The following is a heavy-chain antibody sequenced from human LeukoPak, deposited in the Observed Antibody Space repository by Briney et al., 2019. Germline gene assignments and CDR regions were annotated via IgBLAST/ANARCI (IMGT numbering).Heavy chain of an antibody. Sequence: SETLSLTCTVSGGSISSYYWSWIRQPAGKGLEWIGRIYTSGSTNYNPSLKSRVTISVDTSKNQFSLKLSSVTAADTAVYYCARDYDSSGRYYYHMDVWGKGTTVTVSS. CDR3: ARDYDSSGRYYYHMDV. CDR1: GGSISSYY. D-gene: IGHD3-22*01. J-gene: IGHJ6*03. CDR2: IYTSGST. V-gene: IGHV4-4*07.